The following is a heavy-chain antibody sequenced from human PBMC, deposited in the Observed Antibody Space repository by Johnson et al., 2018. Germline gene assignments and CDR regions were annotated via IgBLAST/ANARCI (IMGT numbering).Heavy chain of an antibody. D-gene: IGHD3-10*01. CDR1: GGTFSSSG. CDR2: IIPMLGTT. V-gene: IGHV1-69*01. CDR3: ARDLGGHTNDYGMDG. Sequence: QVQLVESGAEVKKPGSSVKVSCKASGGTFSSSGISWVRQAPGQGLEWMGGIIPMLGTTNYAQKFQDRVTITADESTTTAYLELGSLRSEDTAVYYCARDLGGHTNDYGMDGWGQGTTVTVSS. J-gene: IGHJ6*02.